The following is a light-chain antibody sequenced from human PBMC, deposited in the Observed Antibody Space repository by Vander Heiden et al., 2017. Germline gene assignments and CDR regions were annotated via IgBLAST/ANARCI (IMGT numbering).Light chain of an antibody. V-gene: IGKV3-20*01. Sequence: EIVLTLSPGTLSLSPGERATLSCRASQYITNSLLAWYQQKPGQAPRFLIYSASSRATGIPDRFSASGSGTDFTLTISRLEPEDFAVYYCQQYGTSPPTFGQGTRVE. CDR1: QYITNSL. J-gene: IGKJ1*01. CDR2: SAS. CDR3: QQYGTSPPT.